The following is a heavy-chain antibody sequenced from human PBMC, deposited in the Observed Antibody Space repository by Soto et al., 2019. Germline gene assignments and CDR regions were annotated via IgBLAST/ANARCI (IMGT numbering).Heavy chain of an antibody. CDR2: INPSGGRT. D-gene: IGHD5-18*01. CDR3: ARDRDTAPLYEMDV. Sequence: ASVKVSCKASGYTFTNYYMHWVRQAPGQGLEWMGLINPSGGRTSYPQKFQGRITMTRDTSTSTVYMELSSLRSEDTAVYYCARDRDTAPLYEMDVWGPGTTVTVSS. CDR1: GYTFTNYY. V-gene: IGHV1-46*01. J-gene: IGHJ6*02.